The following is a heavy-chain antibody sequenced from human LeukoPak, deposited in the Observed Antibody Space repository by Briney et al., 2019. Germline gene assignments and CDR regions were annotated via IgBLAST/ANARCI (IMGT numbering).Heavy chain of an antibody. CDR2: MNPNSGNT. CDR3: AVGHSSGWYRRY. J-gene: IGHJ4*02. V-gene: IGHV1-8*01. D-gene: IGHD6-19*01. Sequence: ASVKVSCKASGYTFTSYDINWVRQATGQGLEWMGWMNPNSGNTGYAQKFQGRVIMTRNTSISTAYMELSSLRSEDTAVYYCAVGHSSGWYRRYWGQGTLVTVSS. CDR1: GYTFTSYD.